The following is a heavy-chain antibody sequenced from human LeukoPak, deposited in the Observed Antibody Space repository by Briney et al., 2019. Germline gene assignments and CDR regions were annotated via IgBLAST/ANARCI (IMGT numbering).Heavy chain of an antibody. CDR3: ARLRRNNDNSGYYYYYDY. CDR2: ITPTSSYI. CDR1: GLTFSSYS. D-gene: IGHD3-22*01. V-gene: IGHV3-21*01. J-gene: IGHJ4*02. Sequence: KPGGSLRLSCAVSGLTFSSYSFNWVRQAPGKVLEWVSSITPTSSYIYYADSVKGRFTISRDNAKNSLYLQMNSLRAEETAVYYCARLRRNNDNSGYYYYYDYWGQGTLITVSS.